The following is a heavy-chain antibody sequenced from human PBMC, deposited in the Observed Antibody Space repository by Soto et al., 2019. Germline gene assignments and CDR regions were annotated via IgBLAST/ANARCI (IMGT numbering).Heavy chain of an antibody. CDR1: GFRVSSNY. Sequence: GGSLRLSCAASGFRVSSNYMSWVRQATGKGLEWVSVIYSGGSTYYADSVKGRFTISRENSKNTLYLHMNSLRAEHTAVYSCASDSPFDYWGQGTLVTVSS. CDR2: IYSGGST. V-gene: IGHV3-53*01. J-gene: IGHJ4*02. CDR3: ASDSPFDY.